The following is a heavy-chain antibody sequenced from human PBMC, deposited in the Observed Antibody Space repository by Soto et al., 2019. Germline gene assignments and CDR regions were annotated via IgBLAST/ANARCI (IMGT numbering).Heavy chain of an antibody. D-gene: IGHD3-3*01. V-gene: IGHV3-9*01. CDR3: AKDILRITVFGGYMNV. CDR1: GFSFYDYA. Sequence: EVRLVESGGDLVEPGRSLRLSCAASGFSFYDYAMHWVRQVPGKGPEWVSGISWDSGSIAYAVSVKGRFTISRDNAKNSLYLQINSLRAEDTAVYFCAKDILRITVFGGYMNVWGKGTTVTVSS. J-gene: IGHJ6*03. CDR2: ISWDSGSI.